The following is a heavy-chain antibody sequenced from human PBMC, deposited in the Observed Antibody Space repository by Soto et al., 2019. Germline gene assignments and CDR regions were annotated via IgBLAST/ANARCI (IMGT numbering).Heavy chain of an antibody. D-gene: IGHD3-10*01. CDR1: GFMFSSYA. Sequence: QVQLVESGGGVVQPGRSLRLSCAASGFMFSSYAIHWVRQAPGKGLEWVAVKTYDGSNKYYADSVKGRFTISRDNSKNTLYLQMHSLRAEGTAVYYRARAGGRRVDYWGQGTLVTVSS. CDR2: KTYDGSNK. V-gene: IGHV3-30-3*01. J-gene: IGHJ4*02. CDR3: ARAGGRRVDY.